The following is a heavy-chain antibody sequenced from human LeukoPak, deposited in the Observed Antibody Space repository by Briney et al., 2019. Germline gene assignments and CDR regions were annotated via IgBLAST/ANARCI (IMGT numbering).Heavy chain of an antibody. CDR2: ISWNSGSI. Sequence: GGSLRLSCAASGFTFSSYGMHWVRQAPGKGLEWVSGISWNSGSIGYADSVKGRFTISRDNAKNSLYLQMNSLRAEDTALYYCAKDGARPKAFDIWGQGTMVTVSS. J-gene: IGHJ3*02. D-gene: IGHD4/OR15-4a*01. CDR1: GFTFSSYG. CDR3: AKDGARPKAFDI. V-gene: IGHV3-9*01.